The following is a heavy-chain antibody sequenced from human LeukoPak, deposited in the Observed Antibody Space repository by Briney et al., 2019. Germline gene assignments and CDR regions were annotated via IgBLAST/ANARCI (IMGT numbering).Heavy chain of an antibody. CDR1: GYTFTSYY. CDR2: INPSGGST. V-gene: IGHV1-46*01. CDR3: ARAVGTTTTRLGY. D-gene: IGHD1-26*01. Sequence: ASVKVSCKASGYTFTSYYMHWVRQAPGQGLEWMGIINPSGGSTSYAQKFEGRVTMTRDMSTSTVYMELSSLRSEDTAVYYCARAVGTTTTRLGYWGQGTLVTVSS. J-gene: IGHJ4*02.